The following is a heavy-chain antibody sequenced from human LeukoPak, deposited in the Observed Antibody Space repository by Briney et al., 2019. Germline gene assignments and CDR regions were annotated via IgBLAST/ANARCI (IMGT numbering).Heavy chain of an antibody. CDR1: GYSISSGYY. Sequence: SETLPLTCTVSGYSISSGYYWGWIRQPPGKGLEWIGSIYHSGSTYYNPSLKSRVTISVDTSKNQFSLKLSSVTAADTAVYYCARDPPLGWSWRRVGGESFSDYWGQGTLVTVSS. V-gene: IGHV4-38-2*02. J-gene: IGHJ4*02. D-gene: IGHD2-21*01. CDR3: ARDPPLGWSWRRVGGESFSDY. CDR2: IYHSGST.